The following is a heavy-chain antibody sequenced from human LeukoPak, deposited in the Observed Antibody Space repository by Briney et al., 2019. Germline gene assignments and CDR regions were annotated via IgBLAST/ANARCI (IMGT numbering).Heavy chain of an antibody. CDR3: AREGPDGSGNLYYFDY. CDR1: GYTFTGYY. V-gene: IGHV1-2*04. J-gene: IGHJ4*02. Sequence: ASVKVSCKASGYTFTGYYMHWVRQAPGQGLEWMGWINPNSGGTNYAQKFQGWVTMTRDTSISTAYMELSRLRSDDTAVYYCAREGPDGSGNLYYFDYWGQGTLVTVSS. D-gene: IGHD3-10*01. CDR2: INPNSGGT.